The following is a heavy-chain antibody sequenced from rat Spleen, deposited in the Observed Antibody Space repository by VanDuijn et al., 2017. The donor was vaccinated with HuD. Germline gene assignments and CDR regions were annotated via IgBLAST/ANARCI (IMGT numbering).Heavy chain of an antibody. CDR1: GFTFNNYW. J-gene: IGHJ2*01. CDR2: ISYDGSST. V-gene: IGHV5-29*01. Sequence: EVQLVESGGGLVQPGRSLKLSCVASGFTFNNYWMGWVRQAPTKGLEWVATISYDGSSTYYRDSVKGRFTISRDNAKSTLYLQMDSLRSEDTASYYCARLAIPPFDYWGQGVMVTVSS. D-gene: IGHD3-8*01. CDR3: ARLAIPPFDY.